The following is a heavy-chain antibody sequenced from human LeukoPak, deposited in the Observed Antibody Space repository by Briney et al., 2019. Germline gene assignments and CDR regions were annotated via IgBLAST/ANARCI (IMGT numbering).Heavy chain of an antibody. J-gene: IGHJ5*02. V-gene: IGHV4-4*07. CDR1: GGSLWSFY. CDR2: LYNNGST. CDR3: VRDRGLGRGFDP. Sequence: SETLSLTCTFSGGSLWSFYWSWVRQPAGKGREWIGRLYNNGSTNYSPSLKSRVIMSFDPSKNQFSLKLNSVTAADTAFYYCVRDRGLGRGFDPWGQGTMATVSS. D-gene: IGHD3-16*01.